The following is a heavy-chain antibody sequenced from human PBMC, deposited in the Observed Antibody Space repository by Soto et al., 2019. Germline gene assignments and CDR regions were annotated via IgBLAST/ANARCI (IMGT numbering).Heavy chain of an antibody. D-gene: IGHD3-10*01. Sequence: GGSLRLSCAASGFTFSDYGMHWVRQAPGKGLEWEAVIWYDGSNKYYADSVKGRFTISRDNAKNSLYLQMNSLRAEDTAVYYCARDSPDYYGSGSYPYYYGMDVWGQGTTVTVSS. CDR1: GFTFSDYG. CDR3: ARDSPDYYGSGSYPYYYGMDV. J-gene: IGHJ6*02. CDR2: IWYDGSNK. V-gene: IGHV3-33*01.